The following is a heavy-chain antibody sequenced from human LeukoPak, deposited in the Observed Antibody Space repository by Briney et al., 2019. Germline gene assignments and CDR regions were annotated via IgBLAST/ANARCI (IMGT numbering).Heavy chain of an antibody. CDR3: AREVGYCSGGSCPTDNYYYYGMDV. D-gene: IGHD2-15*01. J-gene: IGHJ6*02. Sequence: GGSLRLSCAASGFTFSDHYMYWVRQAPGKGLEWVGRTRNKANSYTTEYAASVKGRFTISRDDSKNSLYLQMNSLKTEDTAVYYCAREVGYCSGGSCPTDNYYYYGMDVWGQGTTVTVSS. CDR2: TRNKANSYTT. CDR1: GFTFSDHY. V-gene: IGHV3-72*01.